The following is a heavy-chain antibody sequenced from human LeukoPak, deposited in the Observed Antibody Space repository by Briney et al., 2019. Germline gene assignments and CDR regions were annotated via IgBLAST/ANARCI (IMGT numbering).Heavy chain of an antibody. D-gene: IGHD6-13*01. V-gene: IGHV1-2*02. Sequence: ASVKVSCKASGYTFTGYYMHWVRQAPGQGLEWMGWINPNSGGTNYAQKFQGRVTMNRDTSISTAYMELSRLRSDDTAVYYCARDRDIAAAGAWFDPWGQETLVTVSS. CDR2: INPNSGGT. CDR3: ARDRDIAAAGAWFDP. J-gene: IGHJ5*02. CDR1: GYTFTGYY.